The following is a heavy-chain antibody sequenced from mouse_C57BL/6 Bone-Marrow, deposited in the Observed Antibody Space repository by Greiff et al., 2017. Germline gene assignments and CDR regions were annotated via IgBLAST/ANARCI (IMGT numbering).Heavy chain of an antibody. J-gene: IGHJ2*01. CDR1: GFTFSNYW. CDR3: TARIYYYGSSLYFDY. D-gene: IGHD1-1*01. V-gene: IGHV6-3*01. CDR2: IRLKSDNYAT. Sequence: EVQLVESGGGLVQPGGSMKLSCVASGFTFSNYWMNWVRQSPEKGLEWVAQIRLKSDNYATHYAESVKGRFTISRDDSKSSVYLQMNNLRAEDTGIYYCTARIYYYGSSLYFDYWGQGTTLTVSS.